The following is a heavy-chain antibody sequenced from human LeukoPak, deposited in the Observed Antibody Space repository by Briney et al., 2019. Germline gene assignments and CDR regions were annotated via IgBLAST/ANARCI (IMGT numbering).Heavy chain of an antibody. D-gene: IGHD3-10*01. J-gene: IGHJ5*02. CDR3: ARYYPWFDP. Sequence: SSETLSLTCAVYGGSFSGYYWSWIRQPPGKGLEWIGYIYYSGSTNYNPSLKSRVTISVDTSKNQFSLKLSSVTAADTAVYYCARYYPWFDPWGQETLVTVSS. V-gene: IGHV4-59*08. CDR1: GGSFSGYY. CDR2: IYYSGST.